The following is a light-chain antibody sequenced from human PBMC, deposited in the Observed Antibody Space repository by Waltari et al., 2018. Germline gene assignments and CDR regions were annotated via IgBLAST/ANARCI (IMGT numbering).Light chain of an antibody. CDR1: CGSLFTTSY. J-gene: IGLJ3*02. CDR3: ALYMGSGIWV. CDR2: KAN. V-gene: IGLV8-61*01. Sequence: SVVTEEVSLLVCPGGIVRMTCALSCGSLFTTSYSPWYQQTPGQAPRTLVYKANARSSGVPDRFSGSILGNTAALTITGAQADDESDYYFALYMGSGIWVFGGGTRLTFL.